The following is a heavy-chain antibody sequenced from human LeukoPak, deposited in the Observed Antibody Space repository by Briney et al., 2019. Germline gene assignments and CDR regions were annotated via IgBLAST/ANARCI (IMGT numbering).Heavy chain of an antibody. Sequence: SETRSLTCTVSGGSISSSSYYWGWIRQPPGKGLEWIGSIYYSGSTYYNPSLKSRVTISVDTSKNQFSLKLSSVTAADTAVYYCARRRIAAGADYYYYYMDVWGKGTTVTVSS. CDR2: IYYSGST. D-gene: IGHD6-13*01. J-gene: IGHJ6*03. CDR1: GGSISSSSYY. CDR3: ARRRIAAGADYYYYYMDV. V-gene: IGHV4-39*01.